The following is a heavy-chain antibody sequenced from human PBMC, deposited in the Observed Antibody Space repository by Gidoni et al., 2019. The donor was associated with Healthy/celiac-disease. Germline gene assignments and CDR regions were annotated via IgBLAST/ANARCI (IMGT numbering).Heavy chain of an antibody. J-gene: IGHJ4*02. Sequence: EVQLVESGGGLVQPWGSLRLSCAASGFTFSSYWMRWVRQGPGEGLEWVANIKQDGSEKYYVDSVKGRFTISRDNAKNSLYLQMNSLRAEDTAVYYCAREVLGELLFFDYWGQGTLVTVSS. CDR3: AREVLGELLFFDY. D-gene: IGHD1-26*01. CDR1: GFTFSSYW. V-gene: IGHV3-7*01. CDR2: IKQDGSEK.